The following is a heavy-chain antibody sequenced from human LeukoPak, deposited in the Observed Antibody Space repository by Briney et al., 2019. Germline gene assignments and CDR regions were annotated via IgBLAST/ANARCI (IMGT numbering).Heavy chain of an antibody. J-gene: IGHJ4*02. CDR2: MNPNSGNT. CDR3: ARANPLTYYDFWSGLYYFGY. V-gene: IGHV1-8*01. CDR1: GYTFTSYD. D-gene: IGHD3-3*01. Sequence: ASVKVSCKASGYTFTSYDINWVRQATGQGLEWMGWMNPNSGNTGYAQKFQGRVTMTRNTSISTAYMELSSLRSEDTAVYYCARANPLTYYDFWSGLYYFGYWGQGTLVTVSS.